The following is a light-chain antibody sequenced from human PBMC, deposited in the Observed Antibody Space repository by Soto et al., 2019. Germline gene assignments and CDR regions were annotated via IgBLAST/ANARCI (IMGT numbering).Light chain of an antibody. V-gene: IGKV3-20*01. CDR3: QFYGSSLIT. CDR2: GVY. J-gene: IGKJ5*01. Sequence: EIVLTQSPGTLSLSPGERATLYCRASQSVSSSYLAWYQQKPGQSPRLIINGVYTRASGVPDRFSGRGSGTDFTLTISRLEPEDFAVYYCQFYGSSLITFGQGTRLEIK. CDR1: QSVSSSY.